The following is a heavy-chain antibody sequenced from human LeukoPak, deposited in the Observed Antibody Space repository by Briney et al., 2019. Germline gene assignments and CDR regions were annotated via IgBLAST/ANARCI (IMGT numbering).Heavy chain of an antibody. J-gene: IGHJ2*01. V-gene: IGHV4-59*01. D-gene: IGHD3-22*01. CDR2: IYYTGRT. CDR3: ARGYNYENSFGWYFDL. CDR1: GGSMNNYY. Sequence: KTSETLSLTCTVSGGSMNNYYWNWIRQPPGKGLEWIEYIYYTGRTNYHPSLKSRVAISVDTSKNQFSLKLTSVTAADTAVYYCARGYNYENSFGWYFDLWGRGTLVTVSS.